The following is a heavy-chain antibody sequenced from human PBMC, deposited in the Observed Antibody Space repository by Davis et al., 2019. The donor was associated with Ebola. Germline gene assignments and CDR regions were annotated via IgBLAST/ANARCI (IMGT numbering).Heavy chain of an antibody. CDR1: GYSISNGFS. D-gene: IGHD3-3*01. CDR2: IYYSGST. CDR3: ARSYFGATRGWFDP. J-gene: IGHJ5*02. V-gene: IGHV4-38-2*02. Sequence: SETLSLTCTVSGYSISNGFSWGWIRQPPGKGLEWIGSIYYSGSTYYNPSLKSRVTISVDTSKNQFSLKLSSVTAADTAVYYCARSYFGATRGWFDPWGQGTLVTVSS.